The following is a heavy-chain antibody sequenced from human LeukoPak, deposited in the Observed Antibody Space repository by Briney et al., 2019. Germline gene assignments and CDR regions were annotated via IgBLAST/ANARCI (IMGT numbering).Heavy chain of an antibody. Sequence: ASVKVSCKASGGTFSSYAISWVRQAPGQGLEWMGGIIPIFGTANYAQKFQGRVTITADKSTSTAYMELSSLRSEDTAVYYCARGKITMVRGVAYYYYMDVWGKGTTVTVSS. V-gene: IGHV1-69*06. CDR2: IIPIFGTA. J-gene: IGHJ6*03. CDR1: GGTFSSYA. CDR3: ARGKITMVRGVAYYYYMDV. D-gene: IGHD3-10*01.